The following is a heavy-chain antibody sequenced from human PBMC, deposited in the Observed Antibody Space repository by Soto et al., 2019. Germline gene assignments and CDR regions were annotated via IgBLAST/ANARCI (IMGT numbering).Heavy chain of an antibody. CDR2: ISWNSGSI. V-gene: IGHV3-9*01. J-gene: IGHJ4*02. CDR1: GFTFDDYA. Sequence: EVQLVESAGGLVQPGRSLRLSCAASGFTFDDYAMHWVRQAPGKGLEWVSGISWNSGSIGYADSVKGRFTISRDNAKNSLYLQMNSLRAEDTALYYCAKDTSPTIFGVVINYWGQGTLVTVSS. D-gene: IGHD3-3*01. CDR3: AKDTSPTIFGVVINY.